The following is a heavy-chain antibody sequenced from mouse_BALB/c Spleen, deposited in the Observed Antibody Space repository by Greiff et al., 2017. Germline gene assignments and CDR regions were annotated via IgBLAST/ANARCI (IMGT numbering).Heavy chain of an antibody. CDR2: IDPSDSYT. V-gene: IGHV1-69*02. CDR3: ARRGYGNYLDY. D-gene: IGHD2-1*01. CDR1: GYTFTSYW. Sequence: LMESGAELVKPGASVKLSCKASGYTFTSYWMHWVKQRPGQGLEWIGEIDPSDSYTNYNQKFKGKATLTVDKSSSTAYMQLSSLTSEDSAVYYCARRGYGNYLDYWGQGTTLTVSS. J-gene: IGHJ2*01.